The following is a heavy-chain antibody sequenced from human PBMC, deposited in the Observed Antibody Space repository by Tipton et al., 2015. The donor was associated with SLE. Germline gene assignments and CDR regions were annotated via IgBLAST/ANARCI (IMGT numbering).Heavy chain of an antibody. CDR2: ISAYDGNT. V-gene: IGHV1-18*01. J-gene: IGHJ5*01. Sequence: QSGPEVKKPGASVKVSCKASGYTFTSNDIVWVRQAPGQGLEWMGWISAYDGNTNHAQKFQGRLTMTTDTSTTTTYMELRSLRFDDTAVYYCVRHPYDFWSGYRNWFDFWGQGTLVTVSS. CDR1: GYTFTSND. CDR3: VRHPYDFWSGYRNWFDF. D-gene: IGHD3-3*01.